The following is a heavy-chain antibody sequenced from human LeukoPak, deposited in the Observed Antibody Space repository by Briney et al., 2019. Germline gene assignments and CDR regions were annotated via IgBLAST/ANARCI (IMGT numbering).Heavy chain of an antibody. CDR3: ARGTTSDY. CDR1: GFTFSSYN. Sequence: PGGSLRLSCAASGFTFSSYNMNWVRQAPGKGLEWVSLISSSSSVIYYVDSVKGRFTISRDNAKNSLYLQMNSLRAEDTAVYYCARGTTSDYWAREPWSPSPQ. J-gene: IGHJ4*02. D-gene: IGHD1-14*01. V-gene: IGHV3-21*01. CDR2: ISSSSSVI.